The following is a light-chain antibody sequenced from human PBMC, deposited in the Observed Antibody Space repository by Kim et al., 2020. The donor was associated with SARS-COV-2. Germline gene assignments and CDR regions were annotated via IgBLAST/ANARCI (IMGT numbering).Light chain of an antibody. J-gene: IGLJ1*01. Sequence: SYELTQPPSLSVAPGRTATLSCGGNNIGGKSVQWYYQKPGQAPVLVIYYDSSRPSGIPERFYGSNSGNTATLTISRVEAGDEADYFCQVWDTGTDHYVFGPGTKVTVL. CDR1: NIGGKS. CDR3: QVWDTGTDHYV. V-gene: IGLV3-21*04. CDR2: YDS.